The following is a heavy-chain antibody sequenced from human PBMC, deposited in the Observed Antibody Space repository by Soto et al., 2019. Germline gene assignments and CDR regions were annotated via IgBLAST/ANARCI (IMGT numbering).Heavy chain of an antibody. D-gene: IGHD3-3*01. CDR2: IYYSGST. V-gene: IGHV4-59*01. CDR3: ARGGAYYDFWSGYYQPSHFDY. CDR1: GGSIISYY. J-gene: IGHJ4*02. Sequence: SETLSLTCTVSGGSIISYYWSWIRQPPWKGLEWIGYIYYSGSTNYNPSLKSRVTISVDTSKNQFSLKLSSVTAADTAVYYCARGGAYYDFWSGYYQPSHFDYWGQGTLVTVSS.